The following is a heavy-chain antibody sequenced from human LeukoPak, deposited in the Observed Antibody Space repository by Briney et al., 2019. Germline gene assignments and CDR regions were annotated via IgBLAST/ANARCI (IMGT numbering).Heavy chain of an antibody. CDR1: GGSISSYY. CDR3: ARGASYYYDSSGYSAGYFDL. Sequence: PSEALSLTCTVSGGSISSYYWSWIQQPAGKGLEWIGRIYNSGSTNYNPSLKSRVTISVDKSKNQFSLKLSSVTAADTAVYYCARGASYYYDSSGYSAGYFDLWGRGTLVTVSS. CDR2: IYNSGST. D-gene: IGHD3-22*01. J-gene: IGHJ2*01. V-gene: IGHV4-4*07.